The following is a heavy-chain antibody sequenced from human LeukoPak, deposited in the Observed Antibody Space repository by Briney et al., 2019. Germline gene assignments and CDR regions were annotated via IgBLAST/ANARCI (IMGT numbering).Heavy chain of an antibody. Sequence: GGSLRLSCAASGFTFSSYGMHWVRQAPGKGLEWVAVISYDGSNKYYADSVKGRFTISRDNSKNTLYLQMNSLRAEDTAVYYCARDLGTGWTPPSYWGQGTLVTVSS. CDR3: ARDLGTGWTPPSY. CDR2: ISYDGSNK. V-gene: IGHV3-30*03. CDR1: GFTFSSYG. J-gene: IGHJ4*02. D-gene: IGHD3/OR15-3a*01.